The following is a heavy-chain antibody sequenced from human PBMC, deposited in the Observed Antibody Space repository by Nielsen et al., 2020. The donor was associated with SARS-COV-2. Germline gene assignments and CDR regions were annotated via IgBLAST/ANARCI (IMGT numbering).Heavy chain of an antibody. CDR2: VYHSGST. V-gene: IGHV4-4*02. Sequence: SETLFLTCAVSGGSIRSNYWWSWVRQSPGKGLEWIGEVYHSGSTIYNPSLKSRVTISQDKSKNQFSLKLSSVTAADTAVYYCAREGDDWALDVWGQGTTVTVSS. CDR1: GGSIRSNYW. CDR3: AREGDDWALDV. D-gene: IGHD3-9*01. J-gene: IGHJ6*02.